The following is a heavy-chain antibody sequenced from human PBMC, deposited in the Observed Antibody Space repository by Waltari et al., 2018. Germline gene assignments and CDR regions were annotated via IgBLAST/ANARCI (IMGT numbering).Heavy chain of an antibody. Sequence: QVQLQESGPGLVKPSETLSLTCAVSGGSITSSNWWSWVRQPPGKGLEGIGEIYHSGSANYHPSLKSRVTIFIDKSKNHFSLNIHSVTAADTAVYYCAGDWKVAAANWFDPWGQGTLVTVSS. V-gene: IGHV4-4*02. CDR1: GGSITSSNW. CDR3: AGDWKVAAANWFDP. D-gene: IGHD2-15*01. CDR2: IYHSGSA. J-gene: IGHJ5*02.